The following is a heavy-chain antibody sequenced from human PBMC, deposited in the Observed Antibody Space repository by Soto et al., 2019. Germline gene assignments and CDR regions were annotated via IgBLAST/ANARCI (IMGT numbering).Heavy chain of an antibody. CDR3: AWGARYGSFAYFNY. CDR2: ISADASEK. D-gene: IGHD3-16*01. V-gene: IGHV3-30*03. J-gene: IGHJ4*02. CDR1: GFSFSDCI. Sequence: QVQLVECGGGVGQPAGSLRLSCAASGFSFSDCIMHWVRQAPGKGLEWVAVISADASEKYYGDSVKGRFTISRHNSKSIQFLQMSSLRPENTAMYYCAWGARYGSFAYFNYGGQGHVLTVTP.